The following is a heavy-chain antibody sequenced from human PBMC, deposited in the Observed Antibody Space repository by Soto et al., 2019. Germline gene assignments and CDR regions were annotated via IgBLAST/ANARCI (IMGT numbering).Heavy chain of an antibody. Sequence: GSLRLTCAASGFTFSSYCMPWVRQAPGKGLDREAVGWFVGSSHYCAASATARFSISRDNSKTSLYKQMNSLRVEDMAVIYCARDTYGSGSSFDPWGQGTLVTVSS. J-gene: IGHJ5*02. CDR3: ARDTYGSGSSFDP. CDR1: GFTFSSYC. D-gene: IGHD3-10*01. CDR2: GWFVGSSH. V-gene: IGHV3-33*01.